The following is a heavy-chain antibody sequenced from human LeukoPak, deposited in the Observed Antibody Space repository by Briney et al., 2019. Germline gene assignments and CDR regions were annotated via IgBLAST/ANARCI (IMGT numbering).Heavy chain of an antibody. CDR1: GFNFDEYA. CDR2: ISWTGDKT. D-gene: IGHD3-10*01. J-gene: IGHJ4*02. Sequence: PGRSLRLSCTASGFNFDEYAMYWVRQAPGKGLEWVSGISWTGDKTTYADSVKGRFTISRDNAKNSLYLQMNSLRADDTALYYCAKDIDYGSGTYFKSFDYWGQGTRATVSS. CDR3: AKDIDYGSGTYFKSFDY. V-gene: IGHV3-9*01.